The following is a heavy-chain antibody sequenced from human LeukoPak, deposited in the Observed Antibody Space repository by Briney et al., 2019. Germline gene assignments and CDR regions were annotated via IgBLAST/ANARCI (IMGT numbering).Heavy chain of an antibody. CDR1: GYTSTNYG. CDR2: ISAYNGNT. D-gene: IGHD4-23*01. J-gene: IGHJ4*02. V-gene: IGHV1-18*01. Sequence: ASVKVSCKASGYTSTNYGISWVRQAPGQGLEWMGWISAYNGNTNYAQKLQGRVTMTTDTSTSTAYMELRSLRSDDTDVYYCARVTGYYFDYWGQGTLVTVSS. CDR3: ARVTGYYFDY.